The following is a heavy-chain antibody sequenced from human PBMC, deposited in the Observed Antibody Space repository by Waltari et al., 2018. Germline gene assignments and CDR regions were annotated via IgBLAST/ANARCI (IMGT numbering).Heavy chain of an antibody. D-gene: IGHD6-13*01. CDR3: ARAPGIAAAGDSFDY. V-gene: IGHV1-2*04. CDR1: GYTFTVYY. J-gene: IGHJ4*02. CDR2: INPTSCGT. Sequence: QVQLVQSGAEVKKPGASVKVSCKASGYTFTVYYMHWVRQAPGQGLEWMGVINPTSCGTNYAQKFQSWFTTTRDTSIRTAYMQLRRRRSDDTAVYYCARAPGIAAAGDSFDYWGQGTLVTVSS.